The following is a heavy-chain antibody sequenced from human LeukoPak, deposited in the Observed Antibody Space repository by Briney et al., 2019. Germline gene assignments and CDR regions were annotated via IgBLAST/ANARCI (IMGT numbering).Heavy chain of an antibody. J-gene: IGHJ4*02. CDR1: GFTFSSYG. Sequence: PGGSLRLSCAAPGFTFSSYGMSWVRQAPGKGLEWVSAIGGSGGFTDYTDSVKGRFTISRDNSKNTLYLEMNSLGAEDTAVFYCAKDGRIGAAGNWGLDYWGQGTLVTVSS. D-gene: IGHD6-13*01. CDR2: IGGSGGFT. V-gene: IGHV3-23*01. CDR3: AKDGRIGAAGNWGLDY.